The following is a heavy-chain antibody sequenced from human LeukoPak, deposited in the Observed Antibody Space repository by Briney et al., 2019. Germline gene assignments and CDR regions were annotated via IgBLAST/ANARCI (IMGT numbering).Heavy chain of an antibody. J-gene: IGHJ6*03. V-gene: IGHV3-21*01. CDR2: ISSSSSYI. Sequence: GGSLRLSCAASGFTFSSYSMNWVRQAPGKGLEWVSSISSSSSYIYYADSVKGRFTISRDNAKNSLYLQMNSLRAEDTAVYYCARAPGVYSSSWYYYMDVWGKGTTVTVSS. D-gene: IGHD6-13*01. CDR3: ARAPGVYSSSWYYYMDV. CDR1: GFTFSSYS.